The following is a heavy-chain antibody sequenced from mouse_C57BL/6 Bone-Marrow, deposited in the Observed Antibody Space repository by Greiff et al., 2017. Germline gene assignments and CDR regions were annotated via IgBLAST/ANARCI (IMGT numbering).Heavy chain of an antibody. CDR2: ISNGGGSS. CDR3: ARQGYGNFWFAY. CDR1: GFTFSDYY. Sequence: EVKLQESGGGLVQPGGSLKLSCAASGFTFSDYYMYWVRQTPEKRLEWVAYISNGGGSSYYPDTVKGRFTISRDNAKNTLYLQMSRQKSEDTAMYYCARQGYGNFWFAYWGQGTLVTVSA. J-gene: IGHJ3*01. V-gene: IGHV5-12*01. D-gene: IGHD2-1*01.